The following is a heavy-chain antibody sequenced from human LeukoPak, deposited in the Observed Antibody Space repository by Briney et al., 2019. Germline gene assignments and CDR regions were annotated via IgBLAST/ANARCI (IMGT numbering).Heavy chain of an antibody. Sequence: SETLSLTCTVSGGSISGGSYYWSWIRQPAGKGLEWIGRVFSGENTDYNPSLKSRVTISVDMSKNQFSLKLSSVTAADTAVYYCAKNYDFWSGPLALDVWGQGTMVTVAS. D-gene: IGHD3-3*01. V-gene: IGHV4-61*02. CDR1: GGSISGGSYY. CDR2: VFSGENT. J-gene: IGHJ3*01. CDR3: AKNYDFWSGPLALDV.